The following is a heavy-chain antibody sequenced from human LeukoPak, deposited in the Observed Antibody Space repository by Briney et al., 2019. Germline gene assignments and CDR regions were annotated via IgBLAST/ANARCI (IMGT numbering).Heavy chain of an antibody. J-gene: IGHJ6*03. Sequence: PGGSLRLSCAASGFTLSSYEMNWVRQAPGKGLEWVSYISSSGSTIYYADSVKGRFTISRDNAKNSLYLQMNSLRAEDTAVYYCASLPTVTTSGYMDVWGKGTTVTVSS. CDR1: GFTLSSYE. V-gene: IGHV3-48*03. CDR3: ASLPTVTTSGYMDV. D-gene: IGHD4-17*01. CDR2: ISSSGSTI.